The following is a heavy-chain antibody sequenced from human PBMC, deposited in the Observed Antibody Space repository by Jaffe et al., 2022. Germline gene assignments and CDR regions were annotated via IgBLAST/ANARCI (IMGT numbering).Heavy chain of an antibody. Sequence: EMQLLESGGGLLQPGGSLRLSCVASGFTFNIYAMNWVRQAPGKGLEWVSGIRASGDYTYYADSVKGRFTISRDNSKNTLYLQMTSLRADDTAIYYCARLGPGSGYFGGGFGPWGQGTLVTVSS. CDR3: ARLGPGSGYFGGGFGP. D-gene: IGHD5-12*01. CDR1: GFTFNIYA. V-gene: IGHV3-23*01. J-gene: IGHJ5*02. CDR2: IRASGDYT.